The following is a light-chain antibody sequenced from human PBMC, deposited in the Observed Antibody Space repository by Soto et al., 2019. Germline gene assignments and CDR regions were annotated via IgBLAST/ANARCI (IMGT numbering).Light chain of an antibody. J-gene: IGKJ1*01. CDR3: QVRDVWPS. CDR2: DAS. V-gene: IGKV3-11*01. Sequence: IVLTQSPVTLALSPGERAVISCRASQSVSTSLAWYQHKPGQAPRLFIYDASKRAPGIPARFSGSGSGTDITFTISSLEPEDFAVYYCQVRDVWPSFGQGTKVEIK. CDR1: QSVSTS.